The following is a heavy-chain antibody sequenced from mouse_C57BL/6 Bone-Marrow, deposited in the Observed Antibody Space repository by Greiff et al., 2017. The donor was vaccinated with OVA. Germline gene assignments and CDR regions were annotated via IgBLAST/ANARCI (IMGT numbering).Heavy chain of an antibody. Sequence: VQLVESGPELVKPGASVKISCKASGYAFSSSWMDWVQQRPGKGLEWIGRIYPGDGYTNYNGKFKGQATLTADKSSSTAYMQLSSLKSEDSAVYFCARSRIDGYYWYFDVWGTGTTVTVSS. CDR1: GYAFSSSW. V-gene: IGHV1-82*01. CDR3: ARSRIDGYYWYFDV. J-gene: IGHJ1*03. D-gene: IGHD2-3*01. CDR2: IYPGDGYT.